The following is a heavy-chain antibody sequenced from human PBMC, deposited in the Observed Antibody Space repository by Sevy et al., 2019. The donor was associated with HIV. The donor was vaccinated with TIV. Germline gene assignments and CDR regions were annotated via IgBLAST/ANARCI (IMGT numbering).Heavy chain of an antibody. CDR3: AREVSLSGSGWYYFDY. CDR2: IGTAGDT. J-gene: IGHJ4*02. D-gene: IGHD6-19*01. V-gene: IGHV3-13*01. CDR1: GFTFSSYD. Sequence: GGSLRLSCAASGFTFSSYDMHWVRQATGKGLEWVSAIGTAGDTYYPGSVKGRFTISRENAKNSLYLQMNSLRAGDTAVYYCAREVSLSGSGWYYFDYWGQRTLVTVSS.